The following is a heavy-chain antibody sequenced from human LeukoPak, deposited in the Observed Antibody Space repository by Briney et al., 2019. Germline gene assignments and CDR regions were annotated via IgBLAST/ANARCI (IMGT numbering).Heavy chain of an antibody. CDR2: IYYSGST. D-gene: IGHD4-11*01. V-gene: IGHV4-39*07. CDR1: GGSISSSSYY. CDR3: ARAYRQPHYYYYYMDV. Sequence: SETLSLTCTVSGGSISSSSYYWGWIRQPPGKGLEWIGSIYYSGSTYYNPSLKSRVTISVDTAKNQFCLKLSSVTAADTAVYYCARAYRQPHYYYYYMDVWGKGTTVTISS. J-gene: IGHJ6*03.